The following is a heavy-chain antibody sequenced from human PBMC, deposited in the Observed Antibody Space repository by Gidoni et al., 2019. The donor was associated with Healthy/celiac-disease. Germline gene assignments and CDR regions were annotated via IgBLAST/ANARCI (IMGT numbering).Heavy chain of an antibody. D-gene: IGHD6-19*01. V-gene: IGHV4-34*01. J-gene: IGHJ5*02. CDR1: GGSFSGYY. CDR2: INHSGST. CDR3: ARGASGWYRYNWFDP. Sequence: QVPLQPWGAGLLKPSETLSLTCAVYGGSFSGYYWRWIRQPPGKGLEWIGEINHSGSTNYNPSLKSRVTISVDKSKNKFSLKLRAVTDADTAGYYWARGASGWYRYNWFDPWGQGTLVTVSS.